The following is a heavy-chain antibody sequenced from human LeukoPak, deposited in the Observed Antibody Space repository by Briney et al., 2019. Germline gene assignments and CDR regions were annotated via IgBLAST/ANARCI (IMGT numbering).Heavy chain of an antibody. Sequence: GGTLRLSCAASGFTFSDYSMNWIRQAPGKGLEWISYIGIDSGNTNYADSVKGRFTISGDKAKNSLYLQMNSLRVEDTAVYYCARDYKYAFDNWGQGTLVTVSS. V-gene: IGHV3-11*06. CDR1: GFTFSDYS. J-gene: IGHJ4*02. CDR2: IGIDSGNT. CDR3: ARDYKYAFDN. D-gene: IGHD5-24*01.